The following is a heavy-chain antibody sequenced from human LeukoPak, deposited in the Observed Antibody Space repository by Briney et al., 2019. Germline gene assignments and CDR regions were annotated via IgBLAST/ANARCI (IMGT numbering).Heavy chain of an antibody. Sequence: SVKVSCKASGGTFSSYAISWVRQAPGQGLEWMGRIIPIFGIANYAQKFQGRVTITADKSTSTACMELSSLRSEDTAVYYCARMGRVEMATITWYFDLWGRGTLVTVSS. CDR2: IIPIFGIA. D-gene: IGHD5-24*01. J-gene: IGHJ2*01. CDR1: GGTFSSYA. CDR3: ARMGRVEMATITWYFDL. V-gene: IGHV1-69*04.